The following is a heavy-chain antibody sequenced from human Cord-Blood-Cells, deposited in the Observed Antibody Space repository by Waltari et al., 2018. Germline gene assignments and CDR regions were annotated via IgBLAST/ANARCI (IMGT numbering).Heavy chain of an antibody. J-gene: IGHJ3*02. D-gene: IGHD1-26*01. CDR3: ARGSNRWELDAFDI. V-gene: IGHV3-74*01. Sequence: EVQLVESGGGFVQPGGSLRLSCAASGFTTSSYWMPWVRQAPGKGLVWVSRINSDGSSTSYADSVKGRFTIPRDNAKNTLYLQMNSLRAEDTAVYYCARGSNRWELDAFDIWGQGTMVTVSS. CDR1: GFTTSSYW. CDR2: INSDGSST.